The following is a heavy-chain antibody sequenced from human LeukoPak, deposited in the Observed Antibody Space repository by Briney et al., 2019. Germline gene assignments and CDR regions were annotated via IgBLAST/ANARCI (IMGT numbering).Heavy chain of an antibody. CDR2: ISSSSSYI. J-gene: IGHJ6*02. CDR1: GFTFSSYS. Sequence: GGSLRLSCAASGFTFSSYSMNWVRQAPGKGLEWVSSISSSSSYIYYADPVKGRFTISRDNAKNSLYLQMNSLRAEDTAVYYCARDYDSSGYYYVAYYYGMDVWGQGTTVTVSS. CDR3: ARDYDSSGYYYVAYYYGMDV. V-gene: IGHV3-21*01. D-gene: IGHD3-22*01.